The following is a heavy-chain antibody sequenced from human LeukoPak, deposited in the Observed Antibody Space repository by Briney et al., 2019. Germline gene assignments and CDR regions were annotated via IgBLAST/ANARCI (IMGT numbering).Heavy chain of an antibody. CDR3: ARQSITYYYDSSGYETSTRSFDY. J-gene: IGHJ4*02. Sequence: SQTLSLTCTVSGGSISSGGYYWSWIRQHPGKGLEWIGYIYYSGSTYYNPSLKSRVTISVDTSKNQFSLRLSSVTAADTAVYYCARQSITYYYDSSGYETSTRSFDYWGQGTLVTVSS. CDR1: GGSISSGGYY. D-gene: IGHD3-22*01. V-gene: IGHV4-31*03. CDR2: IYYSGST.